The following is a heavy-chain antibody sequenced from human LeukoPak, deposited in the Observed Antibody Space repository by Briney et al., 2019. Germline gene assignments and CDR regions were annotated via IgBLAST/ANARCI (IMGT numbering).Heavy chain of an antibody. CDR2: IYPGDSET. Sequence: GESLKISCKGYGYRFSSYWVGWVRQMPGKGLEWMGIIYPGDSETRYSPSFQGQVTISADKSISTAYLQWSSLKASDTAMYYCVRALGYCSSGSCYYYDYWGQGTLVTVSS. J-gene: IGHJ4*02. D-gene: IGHD2-15*01. CDR3: VRALGYCSSGSCYYYDY. V-gene: IGHV5-51*01. CDR1: GYRFSSYW.